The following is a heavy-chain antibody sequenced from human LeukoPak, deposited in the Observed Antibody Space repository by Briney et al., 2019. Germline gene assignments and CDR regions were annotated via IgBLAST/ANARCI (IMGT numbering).Heavy chain of an antibody. D-gene: IGHD2-15*01. CDR2: VKQDGSKK. Sequence: GGSLRLSCAASGFTFSSYWMSRVRQAPGKGLEWVANVKQDGSKKNYVNSVKGRFTISRDNAKNSLYLQMNSLRAEDTAVYYCARDNPFGGYWGQGTLVTVSS. V-gene: IGHV3-7*03. J-gene: IGHJ4*02. CDR3: ARDNPFGGY. CDR1: GFTFSSYW.